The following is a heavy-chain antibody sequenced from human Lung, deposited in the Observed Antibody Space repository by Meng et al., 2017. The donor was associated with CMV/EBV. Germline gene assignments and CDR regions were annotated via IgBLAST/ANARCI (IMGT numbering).Heavy chain of an antibody. CDR3: VRDRIGWFDP. V-gene: IGHV1-69*05. Sequence: SCKASGDTFSNLAISWVRHTPGQGLEWMGGIIPTFNTIKYAQKFQGRLTITTDRSTSTAYMDLSSLRSDDTAVYYCVRDRIGWFDPWGQGTLVTVSS. CDR1: GDTFSNLA. J-gene: IGHJ5*02. D-gene: IGHD2-15*01. CDR2: IIPTFNTI.